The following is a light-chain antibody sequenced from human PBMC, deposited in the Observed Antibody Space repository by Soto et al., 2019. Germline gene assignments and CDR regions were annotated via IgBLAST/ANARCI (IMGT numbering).Light chain of an antibody. J-gene: IGKJ2*01. CDR3: QHSYTDPPYT. CDR1: QGINKF. CDR2: GAS. V-gene: IGKV1-39*01. Sequence: DIQMTQSPPSLSASVGDRVSITCRASQGINKFVNWYQQKPGKAPNLLIYGASSLRRGVPSRFSGRESGTDFTLTISSLQPEDFATYFCQHSYTDPPYTFGQGTKLEI.